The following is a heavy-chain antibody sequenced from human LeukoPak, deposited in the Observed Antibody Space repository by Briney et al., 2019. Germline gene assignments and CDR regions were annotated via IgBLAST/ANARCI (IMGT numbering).Heavy chain of an antibody. CDR2: IIPIFGTA. CDR3: ARDIAVAGTFDY. Sequence: SVKVSCKASGGTFSSYAISWVRQAPGQGLEWMGGIIPIFGTANYAQKFQGRVTITTDESTSTAYMELSSLRSEDTAVYYCARDIAVAGTFDYWGQGTLVTVSS. V-gene: IGHV1-69*05. CDR1: GGTFSSYA. D-gene: IGHD6-19*01. J-gene: IGHJ4*02.